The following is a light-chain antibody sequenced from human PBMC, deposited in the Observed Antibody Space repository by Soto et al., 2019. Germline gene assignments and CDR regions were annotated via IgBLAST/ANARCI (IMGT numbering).Light chain of an antibody. V-gene: IGLV2-14*01. Sequence: QSVLTQPASVSESPGQSITISCTGSSSDVGGYKYVSWYQQHPGKASKLLIYDVTNRLSGFSNRFSGSKSGYTASLTISGLQSEDEADYYCSSYTSFKTLVFGTGTKVTVL. CDR3: SSYTSFKTLV. J-gene: IGLJ1*01. CDR2: DVT. CDR1: SSDVGGYKY.